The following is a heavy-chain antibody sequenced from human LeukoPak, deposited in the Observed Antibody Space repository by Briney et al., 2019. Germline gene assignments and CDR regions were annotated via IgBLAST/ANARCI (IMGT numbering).Heavy chain of an antibody. CDR1: GGSMNNYY. D-gene: IGHD3-10*01. V-gene: IGHV4-39*07. J-gene: IGHJ3*02. CDR3: ARSDGYGLVGI. CDR2: IYSSGST. Sequence: SETLSLTCTVSGGSMNNYYWGWIRQPPGKTLEWIGSIYSSGSTYYNPSLKSRVIILFDTAKNHFSLNLSSVTAADTAVYYCARSDGYGLVGIWGQGTMVTVSS.